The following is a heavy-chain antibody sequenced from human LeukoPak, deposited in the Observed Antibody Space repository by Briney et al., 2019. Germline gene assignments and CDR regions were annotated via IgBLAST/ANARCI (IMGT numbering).Heavy chain of an antibody. Sequence: SSETLSPTCAVYGGSFSGYYWSWIRQPPGKGLEWIGEINHSGSTNYNPSLKSRVTISVDTSKNQFSLKLSSVTAADTAVYYCARGPNSSGWYPSPYKNWGQGTTVTVSS. CDR1: GGSFSGYY. CDR3: ARGPNSSGWYPSPYKN. V-gene: IGHV4-34*01. CDR2: INHSGST. J-gene: IGHJ6*02. D-gene: IGHD6-19*01.